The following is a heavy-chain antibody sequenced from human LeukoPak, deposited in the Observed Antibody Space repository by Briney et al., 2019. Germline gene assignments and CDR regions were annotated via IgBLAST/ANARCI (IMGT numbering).Heavy chain of an antibody. V-gene: IGHV3-48*03. J-gene: IGHJ3*02. Sequence: GGSLRLSCAASGFTFSSYEMNWVRQAPGQGREWVSYISSSGSTIYYADSVKGRFTISRDNAKNSLYLQMNSLRAEDTAVYYCANSPGLHLPPPIWGQGTMVTVSS. D-gene: IGHD5-24*01. CDR3: ANSPGLHLPPPI. CDR1: GFTFSSYE. CDR2: ISSSGSTI.